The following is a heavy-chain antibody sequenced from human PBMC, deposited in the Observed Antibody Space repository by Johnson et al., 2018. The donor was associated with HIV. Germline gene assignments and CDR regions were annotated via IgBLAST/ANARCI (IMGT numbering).Heavy chain of an antibody. Sequence: VQLVESGGGLVQPGGSLRLSCAASGFTFSSYAMHWVRQGPGKGLEFVSAISSNGGSTYYANSVKGIFTISRDNSKNTLYLQMGSLRTEDTAVYYCAREPRLLTDAFDIWGQGTMVTVSS. V-gene: IGHV3-64*01. CDR2: ISSNGGST. CDR3: AREPRLLTDAFDI. J-gene: IGHJ3*02. CDR1: GFTFSSYA. D-gene: IGHD5-18*01.